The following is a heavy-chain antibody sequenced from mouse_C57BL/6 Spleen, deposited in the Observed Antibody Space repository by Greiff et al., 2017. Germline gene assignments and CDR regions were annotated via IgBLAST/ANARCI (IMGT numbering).Heavy chain of an antibody. Sequence: QVQLQQPGAELVKPGASVKLSCKASGYTFTSYWMHWVKQRPGQGLEWIGMIHPNSGSTNYNEKFKSKATLTVDKSSSTAYMQLISRTSEDSAVYYCAREGGDSSGSRDYWGQGTTLTVSS. CDR2: IHPNSGST. J-gene: IGHJ2*01. CDR3: AREGGDSSGSRDY. D-gene: IGHD3-2*02. V-gene: IGHV1-64*01. CDR1: GYTFTSYW.